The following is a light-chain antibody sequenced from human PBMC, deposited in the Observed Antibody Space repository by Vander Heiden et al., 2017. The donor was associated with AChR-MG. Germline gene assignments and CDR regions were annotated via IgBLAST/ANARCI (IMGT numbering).Light chain of an antibody. V-gene: IGKV3-15*01. CDR1: QSVSSR. CDR2: GVS. J-gene: IGKJ4*01. Sequence: EIVMTQSPATLSVSPGERATLSCRASQSVSSRLAWYQQKPGQAPRLLIYGVSTRATGIPARFSGSGSGTEFTLTISSLQSEDFALYYCQQYDNWPLTFGGGTKLEIK. CDR3: QQYDNWPLT.